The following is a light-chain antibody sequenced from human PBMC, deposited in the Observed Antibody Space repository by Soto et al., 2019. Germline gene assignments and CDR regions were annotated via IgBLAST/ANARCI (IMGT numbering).Light chain of an antibody. CDR3: QTWGTGIPPVV. J-gene: IGLJ2*01. Sequence: QLVLTQSPSASASLGASVKLTCTLSSGHSSYAIAWHQQQPEKSPRYLMKLNSDGSHSKGDGIPDRFSGSSSGAERYLTISSLQSEDEADYYCQTWGTGIPPVVFGGGTKLTVL. V-gene: IGLV4-69*01. CDR2: LNSDGSH. CDR1: SGHSSYA.